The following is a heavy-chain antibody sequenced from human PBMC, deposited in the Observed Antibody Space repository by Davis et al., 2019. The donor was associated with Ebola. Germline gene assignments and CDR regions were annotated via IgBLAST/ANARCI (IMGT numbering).Heavy chain of an antibody. CDR1: GYTFTSYG. Sequence: ASVKVSCKASGYTFTSYGISWVRQAPGQGLEWMGWINPNSGGTNYAQKFQGRVTMTRDTSISTAYMELSRLRSDDTAVYYCARDLDSSGYYEFDYWGQGTLVTVSS. V-gene: IGHV1-2*02. J-gene: IGHJ4*02. CDR3: ARDLDSSGYYEFDY. CDR2: INPNSGGT. D-gene: IGHD3-22*01.